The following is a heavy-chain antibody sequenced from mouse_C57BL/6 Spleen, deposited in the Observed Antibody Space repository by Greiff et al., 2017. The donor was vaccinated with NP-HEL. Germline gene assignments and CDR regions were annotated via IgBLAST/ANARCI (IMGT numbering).Heavy chain of an antibody. CDR2: ISYDGSN. D-gene: IGHD2-4*01. Sequence: ESGPGLVKPSQSLSLTCSVTGYSITSGYYWNWIRQFPGNKLEWMGYISYDGSNNYNPSLKNRISITRYTSKNQFFLKLNSVTTEDTATYYCARDPQHYDSWYFDVWGTGTTVTVSS. J-gene: IGHJ1*03. CDR1: GYSITSGYY. V-gene: IGHV3-6*01. CDR3: ARDPQHYDSWYFDV.